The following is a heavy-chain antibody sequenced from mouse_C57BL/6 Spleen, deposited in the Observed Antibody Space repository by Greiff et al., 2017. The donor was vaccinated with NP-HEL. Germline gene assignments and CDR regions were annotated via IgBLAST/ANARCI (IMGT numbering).Heavy chain of an antibody. CDR2: IDPENGDT. D-gene: IGHD1-1*01. J-gene: IGHJ1*03. V-gene: IGHV14-4*01. CDR3: TYDGRSDGDWDFDD. CDR1: GFNIKDDY. Sequence: VQLKQSGAELVRPGASVKLSCTASGFNIKDDYMHWVKQRPEQGLEWIGWIDPENGDTEYASKFQGKATITADTSSNTAYLQLSSLTSEDTAVDDCTYDGRSDGDWDFDDWGKGTTVTVSS.